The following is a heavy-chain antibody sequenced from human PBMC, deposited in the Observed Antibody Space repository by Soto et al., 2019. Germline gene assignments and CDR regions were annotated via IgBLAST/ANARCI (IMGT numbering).Heavy chain of an antibody. CDR3: VRCSGSQPRAGWFDP. D-gene: IGHD1-26*01. J-gene: IGHJ5*02. CDR1: GFNFDDHA. V-gene: IGHV3-9*01. Sequence: EVQLVESGGGLAQPGWSRRLSCAASGFNFDDHAMHWVRQTPGKGLEWVSGISWNSVTINYADSIKGRFTISRDNAKKPLSRQMNNLRPADTAMYFCVRCSGSQPRAGWFDPWGQGTLVTVS. CDR2: ISWNSVTI.